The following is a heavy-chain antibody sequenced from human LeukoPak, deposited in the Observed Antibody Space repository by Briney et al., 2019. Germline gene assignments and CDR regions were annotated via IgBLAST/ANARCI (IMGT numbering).Heavy chain of an antibody. J-gene: IGHJ4*02. CDR3: ARDADYYGSGSFDY. CDR1: GGSISSYY. D-gene: IGHD3-10*01. Sequence: SETLSLTCTVSGGSISSYYWSWIRQPPGKGLEWIGYIYYSGSTNYNPSLKSRVTISVDTSKNQFSLKLSSVTAADTAVYYCARDADYYGSGSFDYWGQGALVTVSS. CDR2: IYYSGST. V-gene: IGHV4-59*01.